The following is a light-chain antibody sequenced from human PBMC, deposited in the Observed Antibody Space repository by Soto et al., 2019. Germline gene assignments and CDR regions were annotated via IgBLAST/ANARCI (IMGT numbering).Light chain of an antibody. J-gene: IGLJ1*01. CDR3: SSYTSSSTQV. V-gene: IGLV2-14*02. Sequence: QSALTQPASVSGSPGQSITISCTGTSSDIGNYNLVSWYQQHPGKAPKLMIHEDSKRPSGVSNRFSGSKSGNTASLTISGLRTEDEADYYCSSYTSSSTQVFGTGTKVTVL. CDR1: SSDIGNYNL. CDR2: EDS.